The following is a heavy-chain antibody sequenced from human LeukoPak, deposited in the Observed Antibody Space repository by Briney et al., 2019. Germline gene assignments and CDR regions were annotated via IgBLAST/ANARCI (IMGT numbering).Heavy chain of an antibody. Sequence: GGSLRLSCAASGFTFSSYAMSWVRQAPGKGLERVSAISGSGGSTYYADSVKGRFTISRDNSKNTLYLQMNSLRAEDTAVYYCAKDAARQWLVRGVFDYWGQGTLVTVSS. V-gene: IGHV3-23*01. CDR1: GFTFSSYA. D-gene: IGHD6-19*01. CDR3: AKDAARQWLVRGVFDY. J-gene: IGHJ4*02. CDR2: ISGSGGST.